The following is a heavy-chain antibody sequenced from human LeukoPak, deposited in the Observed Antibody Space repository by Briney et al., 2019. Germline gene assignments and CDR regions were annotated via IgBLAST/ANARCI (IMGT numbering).Heavy chain of an antibody. CDR3: ARDIAAAGTPIDY. CDR2: FDPEDGET. D-gene: IGHD6-13*01. V-gene: IGHV1-24*01. Sequence: ASVKVSCKVSGYTLTELSMHWVRQAPGKGLEWMGGFDPEDGETIYAQKFQGRVTMTEDTSTDTAYMELRSLRSDDTAVYYCARDIAAAGTPIDYWGQGTLVTVSS. J-gene: IGHJ4*02. CDR1: GYTLTELS.